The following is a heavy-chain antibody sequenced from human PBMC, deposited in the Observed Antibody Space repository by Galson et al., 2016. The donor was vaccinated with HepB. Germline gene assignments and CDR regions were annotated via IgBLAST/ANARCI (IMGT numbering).Heavy chain of an antibody. J-gene: IGHJ4*02. CDR1: GFTFGDYA. Sequence: SLRLSCAASGFTFGDYAMSWVRQAPGKGLEWVGFIRSKAYGGTTEYAASVKGRLTISKDDSKSIAYMQMNSLKTEDTAVYYCSMDRRPYSGSRLFDYWGQGTLVTVSS. V-gene: IGHV3-49*04. CDR2: IRSKAYGGTT. D-gene: IGHD1-26*01. CDR3: SMDRRPYSGSRLFDY.